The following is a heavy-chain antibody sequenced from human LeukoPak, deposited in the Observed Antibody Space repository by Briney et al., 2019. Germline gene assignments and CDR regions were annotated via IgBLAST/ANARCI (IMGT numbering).Heavy chain of an antibody. V-gene: IGHV3-23*01. J-gene: IGHJ4*02. CDR2: ISGSGGST. CDR3: AKRAVAGAYFDY. CDR1: GFAFSSYA. D-gene: IGHD6-19*01. Sequence: GGSLILSCAASGFAFSSYAMSWVRQAPGKGLEWVSAISGSGGSTYYADSVKGRFTISRDNSKNTPYLQMNSLRAEDTAVYYCAKRAVAGAYFDYWGQGTLVTVSS.